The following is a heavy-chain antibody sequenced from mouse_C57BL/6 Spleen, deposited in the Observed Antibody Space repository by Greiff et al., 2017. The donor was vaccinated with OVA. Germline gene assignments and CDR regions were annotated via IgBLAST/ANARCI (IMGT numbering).Heavy chain of an antibody. D-gene: IGHD1-1*01. V-gene: IGHV1-81*01. CDR1: GYTFTSYG. CDR2: IYPRSGNT. CDR3: APLSTVVAPGY. Sequence: QVQLQQSGAELARPGASVKLSCKASGYTFTSYGISWVKQRTGQGLEWIGEIYPRSGNTYYNEKFKGKATLTADKSSSTAYMELRSLTSEDSAVYFCAPLSTVVAPGYWGQGTPLTVSS. J-gene: IGHJ2*01.